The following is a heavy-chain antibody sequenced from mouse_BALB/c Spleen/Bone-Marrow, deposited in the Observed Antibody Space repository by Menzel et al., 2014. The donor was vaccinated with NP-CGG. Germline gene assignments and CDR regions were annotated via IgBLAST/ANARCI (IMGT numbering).Heavy chain of an antibody. Sequence: DVQLVESGGGLVQPGGSRKLSCAASGFTFSSFGMHCVRRAPEKGLEWVAYISSVSSTIYYADTVKGRFTISRDNPKNTLFLQMTSLRSEDTAMYYCTRGGNWDDFDYWGQGTTLTVSS. D-gene: IGHD4-1*01. CDR1: GFTFSSFG. CDR3: TRGGNWDDFDY. J-gene: IGHJ2*01. CDR2: ISSVSSTI. V-gene: IGHV5-17*02.